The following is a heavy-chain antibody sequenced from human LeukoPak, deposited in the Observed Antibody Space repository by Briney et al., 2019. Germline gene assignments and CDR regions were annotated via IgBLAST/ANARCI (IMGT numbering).Heavy chain of an antibody. D-gene: IGHD3-3*01. CDR2: IWYDGSNK. Sequence: GGSLRLSCAASGFTFSSYGMHWVRQAPGKGLEWVAVIWYDGSNKYYADSVKGRFTISRDNSKNTLYLQMNSLRAEDTAVYYCAKDRGITIFGGPFDYWGQGTLVTVSS. CDR1: GFTFSSYG. V-gene: IGHV3-33*06. J-gene: IGHJ4*02. CDR3: AKDRGITIFGGPFDY.